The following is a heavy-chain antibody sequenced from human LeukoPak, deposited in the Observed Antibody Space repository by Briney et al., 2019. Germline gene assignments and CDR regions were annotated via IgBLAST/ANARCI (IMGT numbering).Heavy chain of an antibody. CDR2: IYYNGST. CDR3: ARQEWLRFGWFDP. D-gene: IGHD5-12*01. V-gene: IGHV4-59*08. Sequence: PSETLSLTCTVSGGSISSYYWSWIRQPPGKGLEWIGYIYYNGSTNYNPSLKSRVTISVDTSKNQFSLKLSSVTAADTAVYYCARQEWLRFGWFDPWGQGTLVTVSS. J-gene: IGHJ5*02. CDR1: GGSISSYY.